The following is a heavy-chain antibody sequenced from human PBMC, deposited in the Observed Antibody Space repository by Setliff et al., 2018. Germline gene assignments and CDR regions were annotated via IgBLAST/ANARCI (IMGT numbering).Heavy chain of an antibody. CDR1: GFAFDNFA. D-gene: IGHD3-10*01. CDR3: AERLDGSGSHYSTLYH. Sequence: GGSLRLSCAASGFAFDNFAMNCVRQAPGKGLEWVAALTPNGAYTYYADSVRGRFTIFRDNPRNTLYLQMNSLSAEDTAVYYCAERLDGSGSHYSTLYHWGPGTLVTVSS. V-gene: IGHV3-23*01. J-gene: IGHJ1*01. CDR2: LTPNGAYT.